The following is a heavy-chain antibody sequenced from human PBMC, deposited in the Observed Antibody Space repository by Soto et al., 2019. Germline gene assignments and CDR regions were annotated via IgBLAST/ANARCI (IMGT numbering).Heavy chain of an antibody. CDR1: CGSIISSNW. Sequence: SETLSLTCVFSCGSIISSNWWSWVRQPPGKGLEWIGEIYHTGTTNYDPSLRSRVTISVDKSKNQFSLRLTSVTAADTAIYYCARYYYGSGSYSDYWGPGTLVTVSS. CDR3: ARYYYGSGSYSDY. CDR2: IYHTGTT. J-gene: IGHJ4*02. V-gene: IGHV4-4*02. D-gene: IGHD3-10*01.